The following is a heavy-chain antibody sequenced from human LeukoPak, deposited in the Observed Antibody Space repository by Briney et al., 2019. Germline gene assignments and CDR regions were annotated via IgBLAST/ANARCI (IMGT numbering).Heavy chain of an antibody. Sequence: GGSLGLSCAASGFTFSSYWMHWVRQVPGKGLVWVSRINSDGSSTSYADSVKGRFTISRDNDKNTLYLQMKSLRAEDTAVYYCAREAGGRELEWGQGTLVTVSS. CDR2: INSDGSST. CDR1: GFTFSSYW. V-gene: IGHV3-74*01. J-gene: IGHJ4*02. CDR3: AREAGGRELE. D-gene: IGHD6-13*01.